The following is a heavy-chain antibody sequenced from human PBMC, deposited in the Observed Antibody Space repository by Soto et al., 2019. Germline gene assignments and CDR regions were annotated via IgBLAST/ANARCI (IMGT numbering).Heavy chain of an antibody. CDR1: GGSITNTKW. CDR2: ISPSEGS. J-gene: IGHJ6*02. D-gene: IGHD1-1*01. CDR3: AAQTIAYTWDV. Sequence: QVQLQESGPGLVKPSGTLSLSCAVSGGSITNTKWWTWVRQAPGKGLEWIGEISPSEGSTYNPSLQGRVAMSLETSNIQFSLRLSSVTAADTAVYYCAAQTIAYTWDVWGQGTTVTVS. V-gene: IGHV4-4*02.